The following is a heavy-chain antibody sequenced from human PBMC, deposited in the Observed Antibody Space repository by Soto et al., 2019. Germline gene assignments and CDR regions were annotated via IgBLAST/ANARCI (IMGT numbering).Heavy chain of an antibody. D-gene: IGHD2-15*01. CDR3: ARHMGSWFDP. V-gene: IGHV4-39*01. Sequence: SETLSLTCTVSGGSISSSSYYWGWIRQPPGKGLEWIGSIYYSGSTYYNPSLKSRVTISVDTSKNQFSLKLSSVTAADTAVYYCARHMGSWFDPWGQGTLVTVSS. J-gene: IGHJ5*02. CDR2: IYYSGST. CDR1: GGSISSSSYY.